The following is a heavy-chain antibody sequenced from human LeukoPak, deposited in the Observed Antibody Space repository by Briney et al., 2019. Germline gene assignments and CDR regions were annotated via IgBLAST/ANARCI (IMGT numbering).Heavy chain of an antibody. D-gene: IGHD2-2*01. CDR3: ARVYCSSTSCYAGGYFDY. Sequence: GSLRLSCAASGFTFSSYAMSWVRQAPGKGLEWVANIKQDGSEKYYVDSVKGRFTISRDNAKNSLYLQMNSLRAEDTAVYYCARVYCSSTSCYAGGYFDYWGQGTLVTVSS. CDR2: IKQDGSEK. V-gene: IGHV3-7*04. CDR1: GFTFSSYA. J-gene: IGHJ4*02.